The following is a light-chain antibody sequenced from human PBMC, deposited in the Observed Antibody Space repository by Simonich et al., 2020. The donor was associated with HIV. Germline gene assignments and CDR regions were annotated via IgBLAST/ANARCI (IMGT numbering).Light chain of an antibody. J-gene: IGKJ2*01. CDR1: HRIITY. V-gene: IGKV1-39*01. CDR2: AAS. Sequence: DIQMTQSPSSLSASVGDRVTITCRASHRIITYLNWYQQKPGKAPNLLLYAASSLQSGVPSRFSGSGSGTDFTLNISSLQPEDFATYYCQQSNYTPYTFGQGTKLEIK. CDR3: QQSNYTPYT.